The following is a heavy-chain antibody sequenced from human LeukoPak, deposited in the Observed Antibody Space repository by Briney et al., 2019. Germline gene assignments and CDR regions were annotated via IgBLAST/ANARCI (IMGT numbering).Heavy chain of an antibody. Sequence: SETLSLTCTVSGGSISSYYWSWIRQPPGKGLEWIGYIYYSGSTNYNPSLKSRVTISVDTSKNQFSLKLSSVTAADTAVYYCARAAGEAVAGYFDCWGQGTLVTVSS. CDR2: IYYSGST. D-gene: IGHD6-19*01. CDR1: GGSISSYY. CDR3: ARAAGEAVAGYFDC. V-gene: IGHV4-59*01. J-gene: IGHJ4*02.